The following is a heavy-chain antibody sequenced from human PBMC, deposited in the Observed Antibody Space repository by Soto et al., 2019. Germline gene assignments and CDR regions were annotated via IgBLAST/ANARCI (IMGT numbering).Heavy chain of an antibody. CDR1: VYTFTSYA. CDR3: ARVRVWWELREGAFDI. J-gene: IGHJ3*02. Sequence: XSVKVSCNASVYTFTSYAMHWVRQAPGQSLEWMGWINAGNGNTKYSQKFQGRVTITRDTSASTAYIDLSSLRSEDTAVYYCARVRVWWELREGAFDIWGQETMLTVS. D-gene: IGHD1-26*01. CDR2: INAGNGNT. V-gene: IGHV1-3*01.